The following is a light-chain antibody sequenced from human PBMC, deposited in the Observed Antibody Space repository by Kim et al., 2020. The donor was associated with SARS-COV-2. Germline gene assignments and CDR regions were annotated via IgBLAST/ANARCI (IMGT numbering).Light chain of an antibody. CDR1: QNVLYNSNNKNY. V-gene: IGKV4-1*01. Sequence: DIVMTQSPDSLAVSLGERATINCKSSQNVLYNSNNKNYLSWFQQKPGQPPKLLVYWASTRESGVPDRFSGSGSGTDFTLTISILQAEDVAVYYCQQYYSIPVTFGGGTKMDI. CDR2: WAS. CDR3: QQYYSIPVT. J-gene: IGKJ4*01.